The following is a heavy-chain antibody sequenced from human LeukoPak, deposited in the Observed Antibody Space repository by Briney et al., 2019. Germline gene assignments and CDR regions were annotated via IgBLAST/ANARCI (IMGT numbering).Heavy chain of an antibody. CDR3: AKASWEAYYYYGMDV. CDR1: GFTFSSYG. J-gene: IGHJ6*02. Sequence: GGSLRLSCAASGFTFSSYGMHWVRQAPGKGLEWVAVISYDGSNKYCADSVKGRFTISRDNSKNTLYLQMNSLRAEDTAVYYCAKASWEAYYYYGMDVWGQGTTVTVSS. CDR2: ISYDGSNK. V-gene: IGHV3-30*18. D-gene: IGHD1-26*01.